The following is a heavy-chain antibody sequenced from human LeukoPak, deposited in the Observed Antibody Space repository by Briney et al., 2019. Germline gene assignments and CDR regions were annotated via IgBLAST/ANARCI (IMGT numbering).Heavy chain of an antibody. J-gene: IGHJ4*02. CDR2: IKPDGSGK. V-gene: IGHV3-7*04. Sequence: GGSLRLSCAASGFTFSSYWMNWVRQAPGRGLEWVANIKPDGSGKYYVDSVKGRFTISRDNAKNSLYLQMNSLRAEDTSVYYCARQNFEYWAQGTLVTVSS. CDR1: GFTFSSYW. CDR3: ARQNFEY.